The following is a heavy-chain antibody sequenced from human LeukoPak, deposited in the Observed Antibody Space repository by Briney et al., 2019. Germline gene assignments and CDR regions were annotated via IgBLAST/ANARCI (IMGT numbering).Heavy chain of an antibody. V-gene: IGHV5-10-1*01. J-gene: IGHJ4*02. CDR3: ARTYYYDSSGYYYEEGWVDY. Sequence: PGESLKISCKGSGYSFTSYWISWVRQMPGKGREWMGRIDPSDSYTNYSPSFQGHVTISADKSISTAYLQWSSLKASDTAMYYCARTYYYDSSGYYYEEGWVDYWGQGTLVTVSS. CDR1: GYSFTSYW. CDR2: IDPSDSYT. D-gene: IGHD3-22*01.